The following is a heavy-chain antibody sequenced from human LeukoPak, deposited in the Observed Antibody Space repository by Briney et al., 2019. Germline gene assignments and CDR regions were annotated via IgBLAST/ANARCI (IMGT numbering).Heavy chain of an antibody. CDR2: INPNSGGT. J-gene: IGHJ4*02. Sequence: GASVKVSCKASGYTFTGYYMHWVRQAPGQGLEWMGWINPNSGGTNYAQKFQGRVTMTRDTSISTAYMELSSLRSEDTAVYYCASPSITGTKSPLDYWGQGTLVTVSS. V-gene: IGHV1-2*02. CDR1: GYTFTGYY. CDR3: ASPSITGTKSPLDY. D-gene: IGHD1-7*01.